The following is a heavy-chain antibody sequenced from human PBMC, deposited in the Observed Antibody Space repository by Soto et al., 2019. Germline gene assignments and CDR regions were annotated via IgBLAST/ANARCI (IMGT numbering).Heavy chain of an antibody. Sequence: ASVKVSCKTSGDTFTDSSMHWVRQAPGQGLEWMGWINLNSGDTNYAEKFRGRVTMTRDTSIITAYMELTRLKSDDTAVYYCARDLGGYDLYGPDTWGQGALVTVSS. D-gene: IGHD5-12*01. CDR1: GDTFTDSS. J-gene: IGHJ5*02. CDR3: ARDLGGYDLYGPDT. CDR2: INLNSGDT. V-gene: IGHV1-2*02.